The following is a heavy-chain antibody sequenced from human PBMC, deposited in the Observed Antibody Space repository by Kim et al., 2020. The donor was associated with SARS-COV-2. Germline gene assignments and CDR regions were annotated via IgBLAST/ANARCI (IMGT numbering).Heavy chain of an antibody. D-gene: IGHD3-3*01. Sequence: SETLSLTCTVSGGSISSYYWSWIRQPPGKGLEWIGYIYYSGSTNYNPSLKSRVTISVDTSKNQFSLKLSSVTAADTAVYYCARQADTIFGVVTYFDYWG. CDR1: GGSISSYY. V-gene: IGHV4-59*08. CDR3: ARQADTIFGVVTYFDY. CDR2: IYYSGST. J-gene: IGHJ4*01.